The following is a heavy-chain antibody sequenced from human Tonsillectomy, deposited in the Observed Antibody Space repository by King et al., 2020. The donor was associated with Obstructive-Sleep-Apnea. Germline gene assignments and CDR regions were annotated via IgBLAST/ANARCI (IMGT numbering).Heavy chain of an antibody. D-gene: IGHD3-10*01. CDR1: GFTFDDYA. CDR3: AKESHSGSGAGWYFDL. CDR2: MSWNSSSI. Sequence: VQLVESGGGLVQPGRSLRLSCAASGFTFDDYAMHWVRQAPGKGLEWVSGMSWNSSSIGYADLVKGRFTIFRDNAKNSLYLQMNSLRAEDTAVYYCAKESHSGSGAGWYFDLWGRGTLVTVSS. J-gene: IGHJ2*01. V-gene: IGHV3-9*01.